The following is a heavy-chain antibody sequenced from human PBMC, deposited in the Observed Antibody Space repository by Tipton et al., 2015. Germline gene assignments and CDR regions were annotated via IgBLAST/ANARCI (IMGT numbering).Heavy chain of an antibody. D-gene: IGHD1-1*01. J-gene: IGHJ3*02. CDR2: ISYDGSNK. CDR1: GFTFSTYG. Sequence: SLRLSCAASGFTFSTYGMHWVRQAPGKGLEWVAFISYDGSNKYYADSVKGRFTISGDNSENTLYLQMNSLRAEDTAVYYCTRGDKMYSWNGLDAFDIWGQGTMVTVSS. V-gene: IGHV3-33*01. CDR3: TRGDKMYSWNGLDAFDI.